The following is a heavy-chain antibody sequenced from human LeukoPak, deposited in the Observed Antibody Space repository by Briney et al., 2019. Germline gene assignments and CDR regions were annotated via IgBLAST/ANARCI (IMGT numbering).Heavy chain of an antibody. CDR2: INHSGGT. J-gene: IGHJ5*02. CDR3: ARLPRGIAVAGIRFDP. V-gene: IGHV4-34*01. Sequence: SETLSLTCAVYGGSFSGYYWSWIRQPPGKGLEWIGEINHSGGTNYNPSLKSRVTISVDTSKNQFSLKLSSVTAADTAVYYCARLPRGIAVAGIRFDPWGQGTLVTVSS. D-gene: IGHD6-19*01. CDR1: GGSFSGYY.